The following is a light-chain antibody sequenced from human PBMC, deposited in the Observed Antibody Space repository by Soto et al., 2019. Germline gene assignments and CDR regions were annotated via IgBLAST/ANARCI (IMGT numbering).Light chain of an antibody. Sequence: DIQMTQSPSTLSASVGDRVTITCRASQSIDSWLAWNQQKPGRAPKLLISKASSLESGVPSRFSGSGSGTEFTLTISSLQPDDFATYYCQQYNSYRAFGQGTKVEI. V-gene: IGKV1-5*03. J-gene: IGKJ1*01. CDR1: QSIDSW. CDR2: KAS. CDR3: QQYNSYRA.